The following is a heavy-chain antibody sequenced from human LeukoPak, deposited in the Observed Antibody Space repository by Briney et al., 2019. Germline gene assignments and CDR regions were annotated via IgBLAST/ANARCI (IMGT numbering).Heavy chain of an antibody. D-gene: IGHD2-8*01. Sequence: SETLSLTCTVSGGSVSSGSYYWSWIRQPPGKGLEWIGYIYYSGSTNYNPSLKSRVTISVDTSKNQFSLKLSSVTAADTAVYYCARAHQYCTNGVCCGLDYWGQGTLVTVSS. CDR2: IYYSGST. CDR1: GGSVSSGSYY. V-gene: IGHV4-61*01. CDR3: ARAHQYCTNGVCCGLDY. J-gene: IGHJ4*02.